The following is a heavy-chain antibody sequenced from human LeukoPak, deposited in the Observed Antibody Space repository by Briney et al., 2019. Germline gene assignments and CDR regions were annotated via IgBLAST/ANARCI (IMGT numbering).Heavy chain of an antibody. V-gene: IGHV4-39*01. Sequence: SETLSLTCTVSVGSISSSSYYWGWVRQPPGKWLEWIGSIRYTHTGSTYYNPSLKSRVTMSGDTSKNQFSLKVTSVTAADTAVYYCARRPTTMNAFDIWGQGTMVTVSS. J-gene: IGHJ3*02. CDR3: ARRPTTMNAFDI. D-gene: IGHD3-22*01. CDR1: VGSISSSSYY. CDR2: IRYTHTGST.